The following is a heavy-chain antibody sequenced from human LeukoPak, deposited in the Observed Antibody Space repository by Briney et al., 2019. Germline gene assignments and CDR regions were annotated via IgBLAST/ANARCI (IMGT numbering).Heavy chain of an antibody. Sequence: PSETLSLTCAVYGGSFSGYYWSWIRQPPGKGLEWIGEINHSGSTNYNPSLKSRVTISVDTSKNQFSLKLSSVTAADTAVYYCARECGYYDSSGPYYMDVWGKGTTVTVSS. CDR2: INHSGST. V-gene: IGHV4-34*01. D-gene: IGHD3-22*01. CDR3: ARECGYYDSSGPYYMDV. CDR1: GGSFSGYY. J-gene: IGHJ6*03.